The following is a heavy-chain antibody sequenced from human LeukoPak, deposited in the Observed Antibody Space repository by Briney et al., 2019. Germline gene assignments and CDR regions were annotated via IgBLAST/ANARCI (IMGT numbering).Heavy chain of an antibody. Sequence: PGGSLRLSCAASGFTFSSYWMHWVRQAPGKGLVWVSRIISDGSNTTYADSVKGRFTISRDNAKNTLYLQMSSLRAEDTAVYYCVRNPYDSSGYYDYWGQGTLVTVSS. D-gene: IGHD3-22*01. CDR3: VRNPYDSSGYYDY. V-gene: IGHV3-74*01. CDR2: IISDGSNT. J-gene: IGHJ4*02. CDR1: GFTFSSYW.